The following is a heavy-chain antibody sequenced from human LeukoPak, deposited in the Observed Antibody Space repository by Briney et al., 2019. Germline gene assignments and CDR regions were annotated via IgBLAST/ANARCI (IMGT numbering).Heavy chain of an antibody. CDR1: GFTFSSYE. CDR2: ISSSGSTI. D-gene: IGHD6-25*01. Sequence: GGSLRLSCAASGFTFSSYEMNWVRRAPGKGLEWVSYISSSGSTIYYADSVKGRFTISRDNAKNSLYLQMNSLRAEDTAVYYCARGPPWYFDLWGRGTLVTVSS. CDR3: ARGPPWYFDL. V-gene: IGHV3-48*03. J-gene: IGHJ2*01.